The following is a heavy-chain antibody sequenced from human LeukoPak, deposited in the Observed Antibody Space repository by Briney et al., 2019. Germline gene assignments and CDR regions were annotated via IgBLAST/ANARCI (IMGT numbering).Heavy chain of an antibody. CDR2: IIPIFGTA. J-gene: IGHJ4*02. D-gene: IGHD3-22*01. CDR3: ARYYDSSGYYSTYYFAY. Sequence: GASVKVSCKASGGTFSSYAISWVRQAPGQGLEWMGGIIPIFGTANYAQKFQGRVTITADESTSTAYMELSSLRSEDTAVYYCARYYDSSGYYSTYYFAYWGQGTLVTVSS. V-gene: IGHV1-69*13. CDR1: GGTFSSYA.